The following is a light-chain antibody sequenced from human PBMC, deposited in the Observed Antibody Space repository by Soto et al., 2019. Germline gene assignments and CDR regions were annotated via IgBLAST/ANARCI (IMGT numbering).Light chain of an antibody. CDR3: QKYNSAPRT. J-gene: IGKJ4*01. CDR1: QGSATY. Sequence: DVQMTQSLSSLSAAVGDSGTITCRASQGSATYLAWFQQKPGKVPTLLIYAASTLQSGVPSRFNGSGSGTDFTLTISSLQPEDVATYYCQKYNSAPRTFGGGTKVEIK. V-gene: IGKV1-27*01. CDR2: AAS.